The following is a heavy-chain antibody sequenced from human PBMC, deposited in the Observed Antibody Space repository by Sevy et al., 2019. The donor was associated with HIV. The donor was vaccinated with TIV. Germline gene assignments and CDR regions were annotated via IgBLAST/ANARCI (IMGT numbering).Heavy chain of an antibody. J-gene: IGHJ4*02. Sequence: GGSLRLSCAASGFTFSSYAMIWVRQAPGKGLEWVSAISGSGDSTNYADSVKGRFTISRDNSKNTLYVQMNSLGAEDTAVYYCAKDRYSGYDSLDYWGQGTLVTVSS. CDR2: ISGSGDST. CDR3: AKDRYSGYDSLDY. CDR1: GFTFSSYA. D-gene: IGHD5-12*01. V-gene: IGHV3-23*01.